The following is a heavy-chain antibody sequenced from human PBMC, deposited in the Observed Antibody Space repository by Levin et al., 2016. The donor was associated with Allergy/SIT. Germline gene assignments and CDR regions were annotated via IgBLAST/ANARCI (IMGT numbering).Heavy chain of an antibody. CDR2: INSDGSRT. D-gene: IGHD2-2*01. CDR3: AITISPAGRVYFQH. Sequence: VRQAPGKALEYIAAINSDGSRTYHANSVKGRFIISRDNSNNMLYLQMGSLSAEDMAVYYCAITISPAGRVYFQHWGQGTLVTVSS. V-gene: IGHV3-64*01. J-gene: IGHJ1*01.